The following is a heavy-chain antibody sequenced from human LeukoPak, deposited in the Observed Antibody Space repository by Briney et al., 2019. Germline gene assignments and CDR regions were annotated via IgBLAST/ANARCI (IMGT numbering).Heavy chain of an antibody. CDR2: IIPIFGTA. D-gene: IGHD6-13*01. CDR3: ARDGQQQIDYYMDV. V-gene: IGHV1-69*05. J-gene: IGHJ6*03. CDR1: GGTFSSYA. Sequence: ASVKVSCKASGGTFSSYAISWVRQAPGQGLEWMGGIIPIFGTANYAQKFQGRVTITTDESTSTVYMELSSLRSEDTAVYYCARDGQQQIDYYMDVWGKGTTVTVSS.